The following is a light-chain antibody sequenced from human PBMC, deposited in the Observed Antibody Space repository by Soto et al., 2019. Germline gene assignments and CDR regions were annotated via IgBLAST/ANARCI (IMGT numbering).Light chain of an antibody. Sequence: QSVLTQPPSVSGAPGQRVTISCTGSSSNIGATYDVQWYQQLPGTAPKLLIYGNSNRPSGVPDRVSGSKSGTSASLAITGLQADDEADYYGQSYDSSLSAHYVFGTGTKLTV. V-gene: IGLV1-40*01. CDR1: SSNIGATYD. J-gene: IGLJ1*01. CDR2: GNS. CDR3: QSYDSSLSAHYV.